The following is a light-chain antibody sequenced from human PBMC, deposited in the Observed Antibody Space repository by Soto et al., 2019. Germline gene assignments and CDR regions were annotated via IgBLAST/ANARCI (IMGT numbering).Light chain of an antibody. CDR2: AAS. Sequence: DIQMTQSPSSLSASVGDRITITCRASQGIRSGLGWLQQKPGKAPQRLIYAASTLQSGVPSRFSGRGSGTEFTLTIRSMHTEDSAVYYCLQYDTYPLTFGGGTKVDIK. J-gene: IGKJ4*01. CDR3: LQYDTYPLT. CDR1: QGIRSG. V-gene: IGKV1-17*01.